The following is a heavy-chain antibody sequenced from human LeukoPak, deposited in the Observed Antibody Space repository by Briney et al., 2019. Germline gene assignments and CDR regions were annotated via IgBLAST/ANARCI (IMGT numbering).Heavy chain of an antibody. J-gene: IGHJ6*04. CDR1: GFTFDDYG. Sequence: GGSLRLSCAASGFTFDDYGMNWVRQAPGKGLEWVSYISSSGSTIYYADSVKGRFTISRDNAKNSLYLQMNSLRAEDTAVYYCAELGITMIGGVWGKGTTVTISS. D-gene: IGHD3-10*02. CDR2: ISSSGSTI. CDR3: AELGITMIGGV. V-gene: IGHV3-48*03.